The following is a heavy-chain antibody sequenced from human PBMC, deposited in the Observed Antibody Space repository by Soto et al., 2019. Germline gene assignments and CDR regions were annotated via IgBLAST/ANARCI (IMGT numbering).Heavy chain of an antibody. CDR1: GGSIIRGGYF. CDR3: ARTQGPDISGYYFR. D-gene: IGHD3-22*01. Sequence: SETLSLTCTVSGGSIIRGGYFWSWIRQHPGKGLEWIGYIYYNGSTYYNPSLKSRITISLDASKNQFSLKLSSVTAADTAVYYCARTQGPDISGYYFRWGQGTLVTVSS. J-gene: IGHJ4*02. V-gene: IGHV4-31*03. CDR2: IYYNGST.